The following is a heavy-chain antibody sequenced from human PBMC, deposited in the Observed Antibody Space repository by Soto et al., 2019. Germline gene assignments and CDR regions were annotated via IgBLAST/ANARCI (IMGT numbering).Heavy chain of an antibody. D-gene: IGHD6-13*01. J-gene: IGHJ3*02. CDR2: ISGSGGST. Sequence: LRLSCAASGFTFSSYAMSWVRQAPGKGLEWVSAISGSGGSTYYADSVKGRFTISRDNSKNTLYLQMNSLRAEDTAVYYCAKDRMRIAAAGDAFDIWGQGTMVTVSS. CDR1: GFTFSSYA. CDR3: AKDRMRIAAAGDAFDI. V-gene: IGHV3-23*01.